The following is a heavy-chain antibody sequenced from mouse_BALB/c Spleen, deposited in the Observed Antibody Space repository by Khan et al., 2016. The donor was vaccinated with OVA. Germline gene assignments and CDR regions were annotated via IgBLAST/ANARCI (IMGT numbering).Heavy chain of an antibody. Sequence: QVQLKQSGPELKKPGETVQISCKASGFTFTNYGMNWVKQAPGKGLKWMGWINTYTGEPTFADDFKGRFAFSLETSASTAYLQINSLKNEDTAKYFCARVGYNGTMDCWGQGTSVTVSS. CDR1: GFTFTNYG. V-gene: IGHV9-3-1*01. D-gene: IGHD2-14*01. CDR3: ARVGYNGTMDC. J-gene: IGHJ4*01. CDR2: INTYTGEP.